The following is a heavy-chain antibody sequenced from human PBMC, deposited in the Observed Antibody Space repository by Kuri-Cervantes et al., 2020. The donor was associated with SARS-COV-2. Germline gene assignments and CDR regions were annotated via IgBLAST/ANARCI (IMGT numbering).Heavy chain of an antibody. J-gene: IGHJ4*02. CDR3: TTDGDYDFWSGYYDDY. D-gene: IGHD3-3*01. CDR1: GFTFSSYA. CDR2: IKSKTDGGTT. Sequence: ESLKIFCAASGFTFSSYAMSWVRQAPGKGLEWVGRIKSKTDGGTTDYTAPVKGRFTISRDDSKNTLYLQMNSLKTEDTAVYYCTTDGDYDFWSGYYDDYWGQGTLVTVSS. V-gene: IGHV3-15*01.